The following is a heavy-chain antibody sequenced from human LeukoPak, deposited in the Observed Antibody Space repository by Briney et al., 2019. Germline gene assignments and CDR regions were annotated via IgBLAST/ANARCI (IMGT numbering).Heavy chain of an antibody. D-gene: IGHD6-19*01. CDR3: ARDGGGISSGWSPLDKRRQIRQKMTN. Sequence: GGSLRLSCAADSAFTFNTYSWVRQTPGKGLEWVAKMKEDGSATYYVDSVKGRFTISRDNAKRSLYLQMSSLKVEDTAVYYCARDGGGISSGWSPLDKRRQIRQKMTNWGQGTLVTVSS. CDR2: MKEDGSAT. J-gene: IGHJ4*02. CDR1: AFTFNTYS. V-gene: IGHV3-7*01.